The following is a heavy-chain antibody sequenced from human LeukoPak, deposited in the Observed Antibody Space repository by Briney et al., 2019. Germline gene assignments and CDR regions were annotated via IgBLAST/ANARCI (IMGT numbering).Heavy chain of an antibody. CDR3: ARLLIVGSGSYPLDY. Sequence: GGSLRLSCAASGFTFSSYSMNWVRQAPGKGLEWVSYISSSSSTIYYADSVKGRFTISRDNAKNSLYLQMNSLRAEDTAVYYCARLLIVGSGSYPLDYWGQGTLVTVSS. V-gene: IGHV3-48*04. CDR1: GFTFSSYS. D-gene: IGHD3-10*01. J-gene: IGHJ4*02. CDR2: ISSSSSTI.